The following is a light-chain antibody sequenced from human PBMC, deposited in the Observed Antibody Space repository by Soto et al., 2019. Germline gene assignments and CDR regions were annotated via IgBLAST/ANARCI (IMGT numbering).Light chain of an antibody. CDR2: STS. Sequence: EIVMTQSPATLSVSPGERVTLSCRASQSVHSNLAWFQEKPGQALRLLISSTSTRATGIPARFSGSGSGTEFTLTISSLQSEDVAIYYCQHYNNWPWTFGRGTKVEIK. CDR3: QHYNNWPWT. CDR1: QSVHSN. V-gene: IGKV3-15*01. J-gene: IGKJ1*01.